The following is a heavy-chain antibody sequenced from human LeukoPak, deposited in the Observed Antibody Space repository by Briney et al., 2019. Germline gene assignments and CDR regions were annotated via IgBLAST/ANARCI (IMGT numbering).Heavy chain of an antibody. CDR2: INSDGSNT. D-gene: IGHD3-22*01. CDR3: ARDPSYYDSSGWFGDAFDI. Sequence: GGSLRLSCAASGFSVSDYWMHWVRQVPGKGLVWVSRINSDGSNTYYADSVKGRFTISRDNAKNTLYLQMNSLRAEDTAVYYCARDPSYYDSSGWFGDAFDIWGQGTMVTVSS. CDR1: GFSVSDYW. V-gene: IGHV3-74*01. J-gene: IGHJ3*02.